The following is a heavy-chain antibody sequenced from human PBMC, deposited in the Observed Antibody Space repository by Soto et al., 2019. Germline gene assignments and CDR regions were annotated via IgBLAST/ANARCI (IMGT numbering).Heavy chain of an antibody. CDR2: ISGSGGGT. V-gene: IGHV3-23*01. J-gene: IGHJ4*02. CDR3: ARAYCSGGTCYFDY. Sequence: EVQVLESGGGLVQPGGSLRLSCAASEFTFSTYAMSWVRQAPGKGLEWVSGISGSGGGTYYADSVKGRFTISRDNSKNTVYLQMNSLRAEDTAVYYCARAYCSGGTCYFDYWGQGTLVIVSS. CDR1: EFTFSTYA. D-gene: IGHD2-15*01.